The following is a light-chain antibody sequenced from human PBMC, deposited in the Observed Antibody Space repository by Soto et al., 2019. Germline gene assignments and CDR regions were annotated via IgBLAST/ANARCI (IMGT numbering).Light chain of an antibody. CDR2: GAS. V-gene: IGKV3-15*01. CDR3: QQYNKWPQT. J-gene: IGKJ5*01. Sequence: EIVMTQSPAILSVSPGERATLSCRASQSVARDLAWYQHKPGQTPRLLTHGASTRATGIPDRFSGVGSGTEFTLTISSLQSEDFAVYYCQQYNKWPQTFGQGTRLEI. CDR1: QSVARD.